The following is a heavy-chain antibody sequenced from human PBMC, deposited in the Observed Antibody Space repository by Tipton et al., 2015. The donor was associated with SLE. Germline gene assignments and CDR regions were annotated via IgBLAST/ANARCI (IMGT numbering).Heavy chain of an antibody. J-gene: IGHJ4*01. V-gene: IGHV4-38-2*02. Sequence: TLSLTCTVSGYSISTGYYWGWIRQPPGKGLEWIGNMYQTGTTDYNPSLKSRVTISIDTSKNQFSLKVNSVTAADTALYYCARAVAGNSEYFDYWGHGTLVTVSS. CDR1: GYSISTGYY. CDR2: MYQTGTT. CDR3: ARAVAGNSEYFDY. D-gene: IGHD6-19*01.